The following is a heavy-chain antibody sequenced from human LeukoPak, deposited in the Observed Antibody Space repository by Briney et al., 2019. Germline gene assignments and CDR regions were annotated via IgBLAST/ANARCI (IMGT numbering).Heavy chain of an antibody. CDR3: ARGVWVTTGYFDY. Sequence: SQTLSLTCTVSGGSISSGGYYWSWIRQPPGKGLEWIGYIYHSGSTYYNPSLKSRVTISVDRSKNQFSLKLSSVTAADTAVYYCARGVWVTTGYFDYWGQGTLVTVSS. CDR2: IYHSGST. D-gene: IGHD4-17*01. V-gene: IGHV4-30-2*01. CDR1: GGSISSGGYY. J-gene: IGHJ4*02.